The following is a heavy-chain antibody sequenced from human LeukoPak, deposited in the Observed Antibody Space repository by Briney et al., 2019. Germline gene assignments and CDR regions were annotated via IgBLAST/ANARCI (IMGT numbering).Heavy chain of an antibody. CDR2: ISYDGSNK. CDR1: GFTFSSYA. J-gene: IGHJ4*02. CDR3: ARDYYDSSGYYFDY. V-gene: IGHV3-30-3*01. D-gene: IGHD3-22*01. Sequence: GGSLRLSCAASGFTFSSYAMHWVRQAPGKGLEWVAVISYDGSNKYYADSVKGRFTITRDNSKNTLYLQMNSLRAEDTAVYYCARDYYDSSGYYFDYWGQGTLVTVSS.